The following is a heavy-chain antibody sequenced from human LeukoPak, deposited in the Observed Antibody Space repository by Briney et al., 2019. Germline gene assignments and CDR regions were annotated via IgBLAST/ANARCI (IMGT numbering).Heavy chain of an antibody. Sequence: TGRSLRLSCAAPGFTFGSYAMDWVRQAPGKGLEWVSGIFASGGSAHYADSVKGRFTISRDNSKNTVYLQMDSLRVEDTAIYYCAKTTTGYSSGRYPAWPIDYWGQGTLVTVSS. CDR2: IFASGGSA. V-gene: IGHV3-23*01. CDR1: GFTFGSYA. D-gene: IGHD2-15*01. CDR3: AKTTTGYSSGRYPAWPIDY. J-gene: IGHJ4*02.